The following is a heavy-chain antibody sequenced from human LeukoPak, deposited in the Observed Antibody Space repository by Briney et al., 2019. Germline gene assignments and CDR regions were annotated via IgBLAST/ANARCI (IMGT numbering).Heavy chain of an antibody. CDR1: GYSFTSYW. V-gene: IGHV5-51*01. CDR2: IYPGDSDT. J-gene: IGHJ4*02. D-gene: IGHD2-2*01. CDR3: ARRYSFCSSTSCAAFDY. Sequence: GESLKISCKGSGYSFTSYWIGWVRQMPGKGLEWMGIIYPGDSDTRYSTSFQGQVTISADKSISTAYLQWSSLKASDTAMYYCARRYSFCSSTSCAAFDYWGQGTLVTVSS.